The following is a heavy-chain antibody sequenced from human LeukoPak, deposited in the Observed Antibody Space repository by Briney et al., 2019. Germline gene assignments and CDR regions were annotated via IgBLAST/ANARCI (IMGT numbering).Heavy chain of an antibody. CDR3: ARDLRRTSLDY. Sequence: GGSLRLSCAASRFTFSNYDMNWVRQAPGKGLEWISYISSSSRTIYYADSVKGRFTISRDNAKDSLYLEMNSLRVEDTAVYYCARDLRRTSLDYWGQGTLVTVSS. CDR1: RFTFSNYD. CDR2: ISSSSRTI. D-gene: IGHD6-25*01. J-gene: IGHJ4*02. V-gene: IGHV3-48*01.